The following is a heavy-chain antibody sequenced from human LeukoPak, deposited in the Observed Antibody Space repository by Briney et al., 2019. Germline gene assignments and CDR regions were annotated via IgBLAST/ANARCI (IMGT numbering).Heavy chain of an antibody. CDR1: GFTFDDYG. D-gene: IGHD5-12*01. CDR3: ASDIVATIIYDAFDI. CDR2: INWNGGST. V-gene: IGHV3-20*04. J-gene: IGHJ3*02. Sequence: GGSLRLSCAASGFTFDDYGMSWVRQAPGKGLEWVSGINWNGGSTGYADSVKGRFTISRGNAKNSLYLQMNSLRAEDTAVYYCASDIVATIIYDAFDIWGQGTMVTVSS.